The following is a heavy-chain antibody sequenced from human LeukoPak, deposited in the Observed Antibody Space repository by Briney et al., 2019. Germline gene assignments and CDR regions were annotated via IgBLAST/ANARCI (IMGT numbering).Heavy chain of an antibody. CDR2: IIPIFGTA. J-gene: IGHJ4*02. Sequence: GSSVKVSCKASGGTFSSYAISWVRQAPGQGLEWMGGIIPIFGTANYAQKFQGRVTITADESTSTAYMELSSLRSEDTAVYYCARDEGADGYDVAGPFDYWGQGTLVTVSS. CDR1: GGTFSSYA. V-gene: IGHV1-69*01. D-gene: IGHD5-24*01. CDR3: ARDEGADGYDVAGPFDY.